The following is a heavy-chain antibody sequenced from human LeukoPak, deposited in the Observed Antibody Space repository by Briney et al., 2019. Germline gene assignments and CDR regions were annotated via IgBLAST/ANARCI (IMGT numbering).Heavy chain of an antibody. CDR3: AREEEGIAAAGGWFDP. Sequence: ASVKVSCKASGYTFTSYGISWVRQAPGQGLEWMGWISAYNGNTNYAQKLQGRVTMTTDTSTSTAYMELRSLRSDDTAVYYCAREEEGIAAAGGWFDPWGQGTLVTVSS. CDR2: ISAYNGNT. V-gene: IGHV1-18*01. CDR1: GYTFTSYG. D-gene: IGHD6-13*01. J-gene: IGHJ5*02.